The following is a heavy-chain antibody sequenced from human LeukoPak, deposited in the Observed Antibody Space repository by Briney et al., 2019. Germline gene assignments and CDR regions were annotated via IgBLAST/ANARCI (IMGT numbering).Heavy chain of an antibody. V-gene: IGHV4-34*01. CDR1: GGSISSYY. D-gene: IGHD1-26*01. CDR2: INHSGST. CDR3: ARAGVGATLFDY. J-gene: IGHJ4*02. Sequence: PSETLSLTCTVSGGSISSYYWSWIRQPPGKGLEWIGEINHSGSTNYNPSLKSRVTISVDTSKNQSFLKLSSVTAADTAVYYCARAGVGATLFDYWGQGTLVTVSS.